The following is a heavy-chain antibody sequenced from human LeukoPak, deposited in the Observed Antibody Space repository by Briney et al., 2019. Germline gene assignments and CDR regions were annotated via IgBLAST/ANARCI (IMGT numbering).Heavy chain of an antibody. J-gene: IGHJ1*01. CDR2: IYYSGST. D-gene: IGHD4-11*01. CDR1: GVSNSSYY. Sequence: SETLSLTCTVSGVSNSSYYWSWIRQPPGKGLEWIGYIYYSGSTNYNPSLKSRVTISVDTSKNQFSLKLSSVTAADTAVYYCARGDYSNRFQHWGQGTPVTVSS. CDR3: ARGDYSNRFQH. V-gene: IGHV4-59*01.